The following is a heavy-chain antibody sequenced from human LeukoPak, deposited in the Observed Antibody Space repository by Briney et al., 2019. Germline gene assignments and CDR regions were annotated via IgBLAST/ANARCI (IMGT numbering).Heavy chain of an antibody. CDR3: AKDRLSIAAAGTPFDY. J-gene: IGHJ4*02. CDR2: ISGSGGST. CDR1: GFTFSSYA. Sequence: PGGSLRLSWAASGFTFSSYAMSWVRQAPGKGLEWVSAISGSGGSTYYADSVKGRFTISRDNSKNTLYLQMNSLRAEDTAVYYCAKDRLSIAAAGTPFDYWGQGTLVTVSS. V-gene: IGHV3-23*01. D-gene: IGHD6-13*01.